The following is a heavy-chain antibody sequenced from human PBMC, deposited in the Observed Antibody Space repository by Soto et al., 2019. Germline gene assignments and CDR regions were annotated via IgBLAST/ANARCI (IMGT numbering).Heavy chain of an antibody. D-gene: IGHD1-26*01. V-gene: IGHV1-2*02. J-gene: IGHJ4*02. Sequence: ASVKVSCKASGYIFTGYYMHWVRQAPGQGLGWMGWIDPNSGGTDYAQKFQGRVTMTRGTSISTAYMELSRLRVDDTAVYYCARVMSGSYLRHGYYFDYWGQGTLVTVPS. CDR3: ARVMSGSYLRHGYYFDY. CDR2: IDPNSGGT. CDR1: GYIFTGYY.